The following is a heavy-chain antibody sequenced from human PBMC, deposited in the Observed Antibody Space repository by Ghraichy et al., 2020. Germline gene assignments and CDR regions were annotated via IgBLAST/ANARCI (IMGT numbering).Heavy chain of an antibody. CDR3: ARGAPRLDY. CDR1: GFFFSSYT. J-gene: IGHJ4*02. CDR2: ISSDGGAI. V-gene: IGHV3-48*02. Sequence: GGSLRLSCAASGFFFSSYTMNWVRQAPGKGLEWVSYISSDGGAIYYADSVKGRFTISRDNAKNSVSLQINGLRDEDTAVYYCARGAPRLDYWGKGTLVTV.